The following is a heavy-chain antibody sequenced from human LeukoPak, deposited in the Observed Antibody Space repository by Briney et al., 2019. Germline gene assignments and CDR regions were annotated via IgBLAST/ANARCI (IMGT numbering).Heavy chain of an antibody. CDR1: GFTFSSYG. CDR2: ISYDGSNK. J-gene: IGHJ4*02. D-gene: IGHD3-3*01. CDR3: AKDPGFLEWLSLPTPNPYFDY. V-gene: IGHV3-30*18. Sequence: GGSLRLSCAASGFTFSSYGMHWVRQAPGKGLEWVAVISYDGSNKYYADSVKGRFTISRDNSKNTLYLQMNSLRAEDTAAYYCAKDPGFLEWLSLPTPNPYFDYWGQGTLVTVSS.